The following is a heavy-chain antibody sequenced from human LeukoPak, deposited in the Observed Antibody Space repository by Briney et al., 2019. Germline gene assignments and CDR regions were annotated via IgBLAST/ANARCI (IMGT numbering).Heavy chain of an antibody. J-gene: IGHJ5*02. CDR1: GYTFTSYG. CDR3: ARGKSPRPITGTPWDWFDP. CDR2: ISAYNGNT. Sequence: ASVKVSCKASGYTFTSYGISWVRQAPGQGLEWMGWISAYNGNTNYAQKLQGRVTMTTDTSTSTAYMELRSLRSDDTAVYYCARGKSPRPITGTPWDWFDPWGQETLVTVSS. D-gene: IGHD1-7*01. V-gene: IGHV1-18*01.